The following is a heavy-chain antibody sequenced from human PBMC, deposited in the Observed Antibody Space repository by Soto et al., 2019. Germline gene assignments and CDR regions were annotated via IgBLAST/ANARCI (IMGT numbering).Heavy chain of an antibody. V-gene: IGHV4-59*08. CDR1: GGSFSPNY. CDR3: ATLGMVRGVIIPGFDYYYYGMDV. J-gene: IGHJ6*02. D-gene: IGHD3-10*01. Sequence: SETLSLTCTVSGGSFSPNYWAWIRQPPGKGLEWVGCIYYSGSTSYNPSLKSRVTISVDTSKNQFSLKLSSVTAADTAVYYCATLGMVRGVIIPGFDYYYYGMDVWGQGTTVTVSS. CDR2: IYYSGST.